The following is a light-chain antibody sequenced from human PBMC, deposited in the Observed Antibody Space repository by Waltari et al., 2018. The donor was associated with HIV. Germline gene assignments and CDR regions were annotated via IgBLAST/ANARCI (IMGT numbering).Light chain of an antibody. Sequence: DIQMTQSPSTLSASVGDRVAITCRTSQSISSWLAWYQQKPGKAPKLLIYKASSLESGVPSRFSGSASATEFTLTISSLQPDDFATYYCQQYDNYTYTFGQGTKLEIK. V-gene: IGKV1-5*03. CDR3: QQYDNYTYT. CDR1: QSISSW. CDR2: KAS. J-gene: IGKJ2*01.